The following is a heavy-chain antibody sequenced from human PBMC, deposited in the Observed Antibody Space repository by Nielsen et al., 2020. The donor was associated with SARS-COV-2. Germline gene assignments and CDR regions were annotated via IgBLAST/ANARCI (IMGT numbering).Heavy chain of an antibody. D-gene: IGHD5-24*01. J-gene: IGHJ4*02. V-gene: IGHV3-7*03. CDR2: IKQDGSEK. CDR1: EFTFSSYG. CDR3: ARDPSYKPFDY. Sequence: GGSLRLSGAASEFTFSSYGRSGVRQAPGKGLEWVANIKQDGSEKYYVDSVKGRFTISRDNAKNSLYLQMNSLRAEDTAVYYCARDPSYKPFDYWGQGTLVTVSS.